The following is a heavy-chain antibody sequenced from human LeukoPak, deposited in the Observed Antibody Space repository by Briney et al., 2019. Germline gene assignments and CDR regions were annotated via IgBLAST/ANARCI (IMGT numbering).Heavy chain of an antibody. D-gene: IGHD2-15*01. CDR1: GGSFSGYY. CDR3: ARGRKFIVVVVAATQIKTNWFDP. J-gene: IGHJ5*02. V-gene: IGHV4-34*01. Sequence: SETLSLTCAVYGGSFSGYYWSWIRQPPGKGLEWIGEINHSGSTNYNPSLKSRVTISVDTSKNQFSLKLSSVTAADTAVYYCARGRKFIVVVVAATQIKTNWFDPWGQGTLVTVSS. CDR2: INHSGST.